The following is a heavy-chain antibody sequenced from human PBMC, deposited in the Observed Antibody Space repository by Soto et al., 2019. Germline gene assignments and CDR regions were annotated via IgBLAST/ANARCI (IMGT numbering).Heavy chain of an antibody. D-gene: IGHD3-22*01. CDR1: GGSIHGYH. V-gene: IGHV4-34*01. CDR2: INHNGSV. CDR3: AKGRLYCYDDAGNFYSSVP. Sequence: SETLSLTCAVYGGSIHGYHWSWIRQSPGEGLEWIGGINHNGSVHFNPTFKSRVSISVDTSKNQMSLPLTSVSAADTGVYYRAKGRLYCYDDAGNFYSSVPWGQGTLVTVSS. J-gene: IGHJ5*02.